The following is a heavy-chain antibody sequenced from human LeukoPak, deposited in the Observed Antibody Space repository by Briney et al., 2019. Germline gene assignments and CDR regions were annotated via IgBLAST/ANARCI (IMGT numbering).Heavy chain of an antibody. J-gene: IGHJ4*02. V-gene: IGHV3-48*03. CDR2: IRGSGTTI. CDR3: ARDRSTVTTWIDY. D-gene: IGHD4-17*01. Sequence: GRSLRLSWAASAFTFSSYEMNWVRQAPGKGLEWVSYIRGSGTTIYYAGSVKGRFTISRDNAKNSLFLQMNSLRAEDTAVYYCARDRSTVTTWIDYWGQGTLVTVSS. CDR1: AFTFSSYE.